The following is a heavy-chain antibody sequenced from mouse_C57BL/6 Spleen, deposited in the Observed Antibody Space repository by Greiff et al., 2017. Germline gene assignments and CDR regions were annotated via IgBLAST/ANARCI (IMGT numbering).Heavy chain of an antibody. D-gene: IGHD1-1*01. CDR1: GYTFTSYW. CDR2: IYPSDSET. CDR3: ARSFYGSSYVEFAY. J-gene: IGHJ3*01. Sequence: VQLQQPGAELVRPGSSVKLSCKASGYTFTSYWMDWVKQRPGQGLEWIGNIYPSDSETHYNQKFKDKATLTVDKSSSTAYMQLSSLTSEDSAVYYCARSFYGSSYVEFAYWGQGTLVTVSA. V-gene: IGHV1-61*01.